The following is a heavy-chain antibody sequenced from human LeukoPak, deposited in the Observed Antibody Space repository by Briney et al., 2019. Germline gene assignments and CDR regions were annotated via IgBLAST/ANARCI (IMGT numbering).Heavy chain of an antibody. V-gene: IGHV1-18*01. D-gene: IGHD3-3*01. J-gene: IGHJ3*02. CDR3: ARAERITIFGVVIRTDAFDI. CDR2: ISAYNGNT. Sequence: ASVKVSCKASGYTFTSYGISWVRQAPGQGLEWMGWISAYNGNTNYAQQLQGRVTMTTDTSTSRAYMELRSLRSDAAAVYYCARAERITIFGVVIRTDAFDIWGQGTMVTVSS. CDR1: GYTFTSYG.